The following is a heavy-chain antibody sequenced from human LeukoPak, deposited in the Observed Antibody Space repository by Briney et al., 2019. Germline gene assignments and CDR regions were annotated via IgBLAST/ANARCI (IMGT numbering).Heavy chain of an antibody. J-gene: IGHJ6*03. CDR1: GFTFSNAW. V-gene: IGHV4-4*02. Sequence: GSLRLSCAASGFTFSNAWMGWVRQPPGKGLEWIGEINHSGSTNYNPSLKSRVTISVDTSKNQFSLKLSSVTAADTAVYYCARDGRAAAADYYYYYMDVWGKGTTVTISS. D-gene: IGHD6-13*01. CDR2: INHSGST. CDR3: ARDGRAAAADYYYYYMDV.